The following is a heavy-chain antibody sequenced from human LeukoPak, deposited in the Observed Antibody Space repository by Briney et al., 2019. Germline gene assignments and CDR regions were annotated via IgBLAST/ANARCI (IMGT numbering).Heavy chain of an antibody. CDR2: IIPIFGTA. CDR1: GGTFSSYA. D-gene: IGHD5-24*01. CDR3: ARGVIATSYYYYYYMDV. Sequence: ASVKVSCKASGGTFSSYAISWVRQATGQGLEWMGGIIPIFGTANYAQKFQGRVTITTDESTSTAYMELSSLRSEDTAVYYCARGVIATSYYYYYYMDVWGKGTTVTVSS. V-gene: IGHV1-69*05. J-gene: IGHJ6*03.